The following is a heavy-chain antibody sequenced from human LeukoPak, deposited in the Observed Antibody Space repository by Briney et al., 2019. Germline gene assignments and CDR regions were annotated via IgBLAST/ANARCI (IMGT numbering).Heavy chain of an antibody. CDR1: GGSISSYY. D-gene: IGHD3-10*01. CDR3: ASLPQTRGFDP. J-gene: IGHJ5*02. Sequence: PSETLSLTCTVSGGSISSYYWSWIRQPPGKGLEWIEYIYYSGSTNYNPSLKSRVTISVDTSKNQFSLKLSSVTAADTAVYYCASLPQTRGFDPWGQGTQVTVSS. CDR2: IYYSGST. V-gene: IGHV4-59*08.